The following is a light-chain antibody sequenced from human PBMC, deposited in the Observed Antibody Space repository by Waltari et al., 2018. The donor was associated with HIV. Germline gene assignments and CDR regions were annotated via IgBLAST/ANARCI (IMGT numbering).Light chain of an antibody. CDR3: VSYTEKDTFLL. J-gene: IGLJ2*01. CDR2: DVT. CDR1: SNAIGTYNF. Sequence: QSALTQPPSASGSPGQSVATSCTGSSNAIGTYNFVSWYQHPPGKAPKLVIYDVTRRPPGIRARFSGPKSGYTPSLTVSDLQVEDEADYYCVSYTEKDTFLLFGGGTKLAV. V-gene: IGLV2-8*01.